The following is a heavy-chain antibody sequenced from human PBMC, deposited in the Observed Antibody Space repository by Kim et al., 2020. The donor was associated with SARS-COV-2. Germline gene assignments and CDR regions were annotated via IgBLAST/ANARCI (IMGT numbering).Heavy chain of an antibody. CDR1: GYSFTSYW. CDR2: IDPSDSYT. Sequence: GESLKISCKGSGYSFTSYWISWVRQMPGKGLEWMGRIDPSDSYTNYSPSFQGHVTISADKSISTAYLQWSSLKASDTAMYYCARHLWGAGYYYGMDVWGQGTTVTVSS. CDR3: ARHLWGAGYYYGMDV. J-gene: IGHJ6*02. V-gene: IGHV5-10-1*01. D-gene: IGHD3-16*01.